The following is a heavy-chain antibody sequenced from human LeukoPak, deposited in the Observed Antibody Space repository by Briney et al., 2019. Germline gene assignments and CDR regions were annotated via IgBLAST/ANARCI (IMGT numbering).Heavy chain of an antibody. CDR3: YVGATITY. CDR2: IYYSGST. D-gene: IGHD5-24*01. J-gene: IGHJ4*02. Sequence: PSETLSLTCTVSGGSISSNTYYWGWIRQPPGKGLEWIGSIYYSGSTYYNPSLKSRVTISVDTSKNQFSLKLSSVTAADTAVYYCYVGATITYWGQGTLVTVSS. V-gene: IGHV4-39*07. CDR1: GGSISSNTYY.